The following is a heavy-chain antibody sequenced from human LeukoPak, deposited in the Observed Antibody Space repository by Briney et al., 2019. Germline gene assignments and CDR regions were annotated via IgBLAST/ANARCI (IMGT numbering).Heavy chain of an antibody. V-gene: IGHV4-4*02. CDR3: ARGYGDPAAPDY. J-gene: IGHJ4*02. Sequence: SGTLSLTCGVSGGSISNTNWWTWVRQPPGKGLEWIGYIYYSGSTNYNPSLKSRVTISVDTSKNQFSLKLSSVTAADTAVYYCARGYGDPAAPDYWGQGTLVTVSS. CDR1: GGSISNTNW. CDR2: IYYSGST. D-gene: IGHD4-17*01.